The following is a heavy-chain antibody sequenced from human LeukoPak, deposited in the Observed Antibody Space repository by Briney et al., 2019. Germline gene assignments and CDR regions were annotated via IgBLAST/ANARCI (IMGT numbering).Heavy chain of an antibody. J-gene: IGHJ4*02. CDR3: ARDGNSYDFDY. V-gene: IGHV1-3*01. CDR2: INAGNGNT. CDR1: GYIFTAYT. Sequence: ASVKVSCKASGYIFTAYTMHWVRQAPGQRLEWMGWINAGNGNTKYSQNFQGTVTITRDTSASTAYMELSSLRSEETAVYYCARDGNSYDFDYWGQGTLVTVSS. D-gene: IGHD5-18*01.